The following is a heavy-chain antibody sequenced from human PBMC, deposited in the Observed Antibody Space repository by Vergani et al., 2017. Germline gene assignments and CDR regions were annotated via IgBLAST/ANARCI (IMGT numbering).Heavy chain of an antibody. CDR2: ISGSGGNT. Sequence: EVQLVESGGGLVQPGGSLRLSCGASGFTFSSYAMTWVRLAPGKGLQWVSAISGSGGNTFCTDSVKGRFTISRDNSKDTLYLQMNSLRVEDTAIYYCAKARDPNCKGGNCYSYYYGLDLWGQGTTVTVSS. CDR1: GFTFSSYA. J-gene: IGHJ6*02. D-gene: IGHD1-26*01. CDR3: AKARDPNCKGGNCYSYYYGLDL. V-gene: IGHV3-23*04.